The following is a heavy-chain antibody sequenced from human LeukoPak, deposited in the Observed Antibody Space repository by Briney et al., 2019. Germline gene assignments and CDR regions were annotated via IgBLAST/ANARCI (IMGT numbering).Heavy chain of an antibody. CDR1: GYTFTGYY. CDR3: ARDTDAYTMQADFDY. CDR2: INPNSGGT. J-gene: IGHJ4*02. V-gene: IGHV1-2*02. Sequence: ASVKVSCKASGYTFTGYYMHWVRQAPGQGLEGMGWINPNSGGTNYAQKFQGRVTMTRDTSISTAYMERSRLRSDDTAVYYCARDTDAYTMQADFDYWGQGTLVTVPS. D-gene: IGHD3-10*01.